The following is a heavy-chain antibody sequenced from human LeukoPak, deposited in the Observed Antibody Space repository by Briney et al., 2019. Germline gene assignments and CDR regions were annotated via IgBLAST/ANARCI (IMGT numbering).Heavy chain of an antibody. Sequence: SETLSLTCTVSGGSISSYYWSWIRQPPGKGLEWIGYIYYSGSTNYNPSLKSRVTISVDTSKNQFSLKLSSVTAADTAVYYCARTYSGSYTGAYYFDYWGQGTLATVSS. CDR2: IYYSGST. D-gene: IGHD1-26*01. CDR1: GGSISSYY. V-gene: IGHV4-59*01. CDR3: ARTYSGSYTGAYYFDY. J-gene: IGHJ4*02.